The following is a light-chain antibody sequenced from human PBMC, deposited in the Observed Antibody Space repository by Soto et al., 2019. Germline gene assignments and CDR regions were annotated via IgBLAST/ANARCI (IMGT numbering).Light chain of an antibody. CDR1: SSEVGAYKY. CDR2: EVS. V-gene: IGLV2-8*01. Sequence: QSALTQPPSASGSPGQSVTISCTGTSSEVGAYKYVSWYQQYPGKAPKLMIYEVSKRPSGVPDRFSGSKSGNTASLTVSGLQADDYADYYCTSYVGSNIWVFGRGTKLTFL. J-gene: IGLJ3*02. CDR3: TSYVGSNIWV.